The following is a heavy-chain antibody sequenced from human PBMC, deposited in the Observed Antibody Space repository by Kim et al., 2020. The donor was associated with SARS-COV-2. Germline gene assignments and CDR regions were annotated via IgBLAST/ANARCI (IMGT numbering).Heavy chain of an antibody. D-gene: IGHD3-16*01. Sequence: TNDSPALKSRVTISVDTSKNKFSLKLSPVTAADTAVYYCARARGIFDLWGRGTLVTVSS. CDR2: T. J-gene: IGHJ2*01. V-gene: IGHV4-34*01. CDR3: ARARGIFDL.